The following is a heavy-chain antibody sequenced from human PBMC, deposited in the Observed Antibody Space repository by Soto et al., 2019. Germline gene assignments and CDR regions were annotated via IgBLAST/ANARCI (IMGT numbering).Heavy chain of an antibody. CDR1: GFTFSSYW. V-gene: IGHV3-7*05. Sequence: ESGGGLVQPGGSLRLSCAASGFTFSSYWMNWVRQAPGKGLEWVANIKQDGSEKYYVDSVKGRFTISRDNAKNSLYLQMNSLRAEDTAVYYCARERIAGFNWFDPWGQGTLVTVSS. D-gene: IGHD6-13*01. J-gene: IGHJ5*02. CDR2: IKQDGSEK. CDR3: ARERIAGFNWFDP.